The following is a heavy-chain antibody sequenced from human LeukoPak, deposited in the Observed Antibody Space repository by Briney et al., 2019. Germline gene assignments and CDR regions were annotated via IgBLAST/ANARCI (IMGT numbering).Heavy chain of an antibody. Sequence: PGGSLRLSCAASGFTFSSFAMTWVRQAPGKGLEWVSTISDSGGSTYYADSVKGRFTLSRDNSANTLFLQMNSLRAEDTAVYYCAKVWGIDRFFDPWGQGTLVTVSS. CDR1: GFTFSSFA. CDR2: ISDSGGST. J-gene: IGHJ5*02. D-gene: IGHD3-16*01. V-gene: IGHV3-23*01. CDR3: AKVWGIDRFFDP.